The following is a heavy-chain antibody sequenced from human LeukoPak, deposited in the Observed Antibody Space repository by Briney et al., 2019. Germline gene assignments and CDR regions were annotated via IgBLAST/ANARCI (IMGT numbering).Heavy chain of an antibody. D-gene: IGHD1-1*01. Sequence: SETLSLTCSVSGGSISSRSYYWGWIRQPPGKGLEWLGSIYYSGSTYYNPSLKSRVTTSVDTSKNQFSLKLSSVTAADTAVYYCARVPGGALNWFDPWGQGTLVTVSS. CDR1: GGSISSRSYY. V-gene: IGHV4-39*01. CDR2: IYYSGST. J-gene: IGHJ5*02. CDR3: ARVPGGALNWFDP.